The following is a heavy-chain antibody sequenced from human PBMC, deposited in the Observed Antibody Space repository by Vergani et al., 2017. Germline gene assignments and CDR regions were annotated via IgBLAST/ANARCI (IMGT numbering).Heavy chain of an antibody. Sequence: QLQLQESGSGLVKPSQTLSLTCAVSGGSISSGGYSWSWIRQPPGKGLEWIGYIYHSGSTYYNPSLKSRVTISVDRSKNQFSLKLSSVTAADTAVYYCARHGLIAVAGTMSGYFDYWGQGTLVTVSS. V-gene: IGHV4-30-2*01. J-gene: IGHJ4*02. CDR3: ARHGLIAVAGTMSGYFDY. D-gene: IGHD6-19*01. CDR2: IYHSGST. CDR1: GGSISSGGYS.